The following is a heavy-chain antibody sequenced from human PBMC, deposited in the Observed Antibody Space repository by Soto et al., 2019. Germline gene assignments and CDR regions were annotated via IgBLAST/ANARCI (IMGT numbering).Heavy chain of an antibody. CDR3: ARARQQLAFYYYYGMDV. J-gene: IGHJ6*02. CDR1: GFTFSSYW. V-gene: IGHV3-74*01. CDR2: INSDGSST. Sequence: GGSLRLSCAASGFTFSSYWMHWVRQAPGKGLVWVSRINSDGSSTSYADSVKGRFTISRDNAKNTLYLQMNSLRAEDTAVYYCARARQQLAFYYYYGMDVWGQGTTVTVSS. D-gene: IGHD6-13*01.